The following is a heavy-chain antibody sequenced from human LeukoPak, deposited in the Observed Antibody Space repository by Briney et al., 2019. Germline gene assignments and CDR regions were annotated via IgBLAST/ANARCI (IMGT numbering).Heavy chain of an antibody. CDR1: GFTFSSYW. Sequence: GGSLRLSCAASGFTFSSYWMSWVRQAPGKGLEWVANIKQDGSEKYYVDSVKGRFTISRDNAKNSLYLQMNSLRAEDTAVYYCARERQRFGEFDAFDIWGQGTMVTVSS. CDR3: ARERQRFGEFDAFDI. V-gene: IGHV3-7*01. D-gene: IGHD3-10*01. J-gene: IGHJ3*02. CDR2: IKQDGSEK.